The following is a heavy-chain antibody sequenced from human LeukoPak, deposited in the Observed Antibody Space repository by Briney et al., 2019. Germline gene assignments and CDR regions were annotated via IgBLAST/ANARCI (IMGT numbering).Heavy chain of an antibody. J-gene: IGHJ6*02. CDR2: INYSGST. CDR3: AGRIAAAGPLGLYYYGMDV. V-gene: IGHV4-59*08. Sequence: SETLSLTCTVSGGSISSYYWSWIRQPPGKGLEWIGYINYSGSTNYNPSLKSRVTISVDTSKNQFSLKLSSVTAADTAVYYCAGRIAAAGPLGLYYYGMDVWGQGTMVTVSS. D-gene: IGHD6-13*01. CDR1: GGSISSYY.